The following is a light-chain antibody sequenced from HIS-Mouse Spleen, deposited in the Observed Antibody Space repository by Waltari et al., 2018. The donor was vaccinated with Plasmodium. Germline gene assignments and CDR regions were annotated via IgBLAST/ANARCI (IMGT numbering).Light chain of an antibody. J-gene: IGLJ3*02. CDR1: ALPQKY. Sequence: SYELTQPPSVSVSPGQTARITCSGDALPQKYAYLYQQKSGQAPVLVIYEDSKRPSGIPERFSGSSSGTMAILTISGAQVEDEADYYCYSTDSSGNHRVFGGGTKLTVL. CDR2: EDS. CDR3: YSTDSSGNHRV. V-gene: IGLV3-10*01.